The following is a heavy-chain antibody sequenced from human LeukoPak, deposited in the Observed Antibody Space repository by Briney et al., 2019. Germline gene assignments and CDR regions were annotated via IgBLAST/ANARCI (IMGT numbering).Heavy chain of an antibody. D-gene: IGHD5-12*01. J-gene: IGHJ4*02. CDR3: ARHSRGYSGYFPRD. CDR2: IYYSGST. CDR1: GGSISSGGYY. V-gene: IGHV4-39*01. Sequence: TASQTLSLTCTVSGGSISSGGYYWSWIRQHPGKGLEWIGSIYYSGSTYYNPSLKSRVTISVDTSKNQFSLKLSSVTAADTAVYYCARHSRGYSGYFPRDWGQGTLVTVSS.